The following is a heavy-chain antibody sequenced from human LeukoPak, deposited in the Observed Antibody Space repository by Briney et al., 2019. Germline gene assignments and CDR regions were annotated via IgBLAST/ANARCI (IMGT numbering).Heavy chain of an antibody. CDR1: GFSLSTSGVG. CDR2: IYWDDDK. V-gene: IGHV2-5*02. J-gene: IGHJ4*02. CDR3: AHPRVDSSGYYLYFDY. D-gene: IGHD3-22*01. Sequence: SGPTLVKPTQTLTLTCTFSGFSLSTSGVGVGWIRQPPGKALEWLALIYWDDDKRYSPSLKNRLTITKDTSKNQVVLTMTNMDPVDTATYYCAHPRVDSSGYYLYFDYWGQGTLVTVSS.